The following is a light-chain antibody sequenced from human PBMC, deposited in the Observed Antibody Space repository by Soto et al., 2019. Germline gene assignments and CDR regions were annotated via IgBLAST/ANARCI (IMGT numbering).Light chain of an antibody. V-gene: IGKV1-5*03. J-gene: IGKJ1*01. Sequence: DIQMTQSPSTLSASVGDRVTITCRASQSISTWLAWYQQKPGKAPKVLIYKASSLESGVPSRFSASGSGTEFTLTISSLQPDDFATYYCQQYNSYSPWTFGQGTKVEIK. CDR3: QQYNSYSPWT. CDR1: QSISTW. CDR2: KAS.